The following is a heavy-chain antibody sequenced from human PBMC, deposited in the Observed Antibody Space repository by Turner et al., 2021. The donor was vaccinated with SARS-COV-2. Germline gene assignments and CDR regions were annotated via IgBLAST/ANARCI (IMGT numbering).Heavy chain of an antibody. CDR2: ISGSGDNT. Sequence: EVQLLESGGGLVQPGGSLRLSCAASGFTFSSYGMSWVRQAPGKGLEWVSSISGSGDNTYYTDSVKGRFTISRDNSKNTLYLQMNSLRDDDTAVYYCAKDRNTYYYGSALDYWGQGTLVTVSS. CDR3: AKDRNTYYYGSALDY. D-gene: IGHD3-10*01. J-gene: IGHJ4*02. CDR1: GFTFSSYG. V-gene: IGHV3-23*01.